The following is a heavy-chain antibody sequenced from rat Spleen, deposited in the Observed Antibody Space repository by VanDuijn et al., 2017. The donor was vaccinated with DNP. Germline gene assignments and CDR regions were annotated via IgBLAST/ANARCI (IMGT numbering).Heavy chain of an antibody. Sequence: EVQLVESGGGLVQPGRSLKLSCGASGFTFSNYYMAWVRQAPQKGLEWVATISTSGSRTYYADSVKGRFTISRDKAKSSLYLQMDSLRSEDTATYYCARDNYGTYGAMDAWGQGTSVTVSS. D-gene: IGHD1-3*01. J-gene: IGHJ4*01. CDR1: GFTFSNYY. CDR2: ISTSGSRT. V-gene: IGHV5-25*01. CDR3: ARDNYGTYGAMDA.